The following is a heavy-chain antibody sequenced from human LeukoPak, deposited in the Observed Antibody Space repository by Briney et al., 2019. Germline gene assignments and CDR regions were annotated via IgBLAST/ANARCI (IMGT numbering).Heavy chain of an antibody. Sequence: ASVKVSCKASGYTFTSHGISWVRQAPGQGLEWMGWMNPNSGNTGYAQKFQGRVTITRNTSISTAYMELSSLRSEDTAVYYCARGPKYSSGWHSLIYYYYYYMDVWGKGTTVTVSS. J-gene: IGHJ6*03. CDR2: MNPNSGNT. CDR1: GYTFTSHG. D-gene: IGHD6-19*01. CDR3: ARGPKYSSGWHSLIYYYYYYMDV. V-gene: IGHV1-8*03.